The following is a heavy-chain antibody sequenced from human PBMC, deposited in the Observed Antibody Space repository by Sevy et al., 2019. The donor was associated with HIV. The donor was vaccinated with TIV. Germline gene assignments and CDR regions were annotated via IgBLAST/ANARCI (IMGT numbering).Heavy chain of an antibody. D-gene: IGHD6-13*01. V-gene: IGHV3-23*01. CDR1: GFTFSTYA. J-gene: IGHJ5*01. CDR2: VSGTGYST. Sequence: GGSLRLSCAASGFTFSTYAMSWVRQAPGKGLEWVSSVSGTGYSTYYADSLKGRFTVSRDNSKNTLYLQMNSLRVEYTAVYYCAKGGQYSSSWYECWGQGALVTVSS. CDR3: AKGGQYSSSWYEC.